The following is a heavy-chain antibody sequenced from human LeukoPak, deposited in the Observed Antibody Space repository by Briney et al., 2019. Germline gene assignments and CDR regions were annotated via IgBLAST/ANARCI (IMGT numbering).Heavy chain of an antibody. CDR3: ARYYYDSSGYYYGFDY. D-gene: IGHD3-22*01. J-gene: IGHJ4*02. V-gene: IGHV4-30-4*07. CDR2: IYYSGST. Sequence: SETLSLTCAVSGGSISSGGYSWSWIRQPPGKGLEWIGYIYYSGSTYYNPSLKSRVTISVDTSKNQFSLKLSSVTAADTAVYYCARYYYDSSGYYYGFDYWGQGTLVTVSS. CDR1: GGSISSGGYS.